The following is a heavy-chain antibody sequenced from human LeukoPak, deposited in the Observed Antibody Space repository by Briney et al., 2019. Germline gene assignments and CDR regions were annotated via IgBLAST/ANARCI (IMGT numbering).Heavy chain of an antibody. J-gene: IGHJ4*02. V-gene: IGHV4-59*01. CDR2: IFYYGST. CDR3: ARGRGDFIIFDY. CDR1: GASISSYY. Sequence: SETLSLTCTVSGASISSYYWSWIRQPPGKGLEWIGYIFYYGSTNCNPSLKSRVTISVDTSKNQFSLKLKSVTAADTAVYYCARGRGDFIIFDYWGQGTLVTGSS. D-gene: IGHD2-21*02.